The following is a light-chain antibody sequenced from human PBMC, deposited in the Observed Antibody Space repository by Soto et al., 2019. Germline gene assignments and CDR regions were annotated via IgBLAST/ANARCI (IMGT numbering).Light chain of an antibody. Sequence: DIQMTQSPSTLSASVGDRVTITCRASQSISSWLAWYQQKPGKSPKLLIYKASSLESGVPSRFSGSGSGTEFTLTISSLQPDDFASYYCQQYNNYSHTFGQGTKLEIK. V-gene: IGKV1-5*03. J-gene: IGKJ2*01. CDR3: QQYNNYSHT. CDR2: KAS. CDR1: QSISSW.